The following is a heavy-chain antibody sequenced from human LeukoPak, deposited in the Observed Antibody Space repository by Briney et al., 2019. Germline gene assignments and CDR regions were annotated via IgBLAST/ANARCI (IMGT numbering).Heavy chain of an antibody. V-gene: IGHV3-23*01. D-gene: IGHD6-13*01. CDR3: ARRRAAAEMDV. CDR1: GFTFSSYA. CDR2: ISGSGGST. Sequence: GGSLRLSFAASGFTFSSYAMSWVRQAPGKGLEWVSAISGSGGSTYYADSVKGGFTISRDNSKNTLYLQMNSLRAEDTAVYYCARRRAAAEMDVWGKGTTVTVSS. J-gene: IGHJ6*04.